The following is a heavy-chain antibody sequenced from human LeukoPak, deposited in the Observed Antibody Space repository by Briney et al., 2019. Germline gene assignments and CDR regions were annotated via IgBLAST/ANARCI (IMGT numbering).Heavy chain of an antibody. J-gene: IGHJ4*02. CDR2: ISSSSSTI. V-gene: IGHV3-48*01. Sequence: PGGSLRLSCAASGFTFSSYSMNWVRQAPGKGLEWVSYISSSSSTIYYADSVKGRFTISRDNAKNTLYLQMNSLRAEDTAVYYCARDLTCGGDCYAYFDYWGQGTLVTVSS. D-gene: IGHD2-21*01. CDR1: GFTFSSYS. CDR3: ARDLTCGGDCYAYFDY.